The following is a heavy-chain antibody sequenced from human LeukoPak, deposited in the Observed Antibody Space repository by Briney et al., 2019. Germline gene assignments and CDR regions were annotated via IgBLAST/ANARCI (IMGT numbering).Heavy chain of an antibody. CDR2: INHSGST. V-gene: IGHV4-34*01. CDR1: GGSFSGYY. J-gene: IGHJ5*02. Sequence: SETLSLTCAVYGGSFSGYYWSWIRQPPGKGLEWIGEINHSGSTNYNPSLKSRVTISVDTSKNQFPLKLSSVTAADTAVYYCARGLRAVAGRRGYNWFDPWGQGTLVTVSS. CDR3: ARGLRAVAGRRGYNWFDP. D-gene: IGHD6-19*01.